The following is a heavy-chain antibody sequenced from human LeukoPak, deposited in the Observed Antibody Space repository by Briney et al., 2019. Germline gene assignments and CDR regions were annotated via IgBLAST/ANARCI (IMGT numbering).Heavy chain of an antibody. J-gene: IGHJ6*03. Sequence: SETLSLTCTVSGDSISSGDYYWSWIRQPAGKGLEWIGRISSSGSTNYNPSLKSRVTISVDTSKNQFSLKLSSVTPEDTAVYYCARDREVYYFYYYMDVWGKGTTVTVSS. CDR2: ISSSGST. CDR1: GDSISSGDYY. CDR3: ARDREVYYFYYYMDV. V-gene: IGHV4-61*02.